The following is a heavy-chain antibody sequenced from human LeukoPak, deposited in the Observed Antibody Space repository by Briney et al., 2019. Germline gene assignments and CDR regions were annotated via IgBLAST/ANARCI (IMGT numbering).Heavy chain of an antibody. CDR2: ISYDGSNK. CDR3: ALIPWCSSTSCYDY. J-gene: IGHJ4*02. Sequence: PGRSLRVYSAATGFTFSSYGMHSLRQAPGKGLEWVAVISYDGSNKYYADSVKGRFTISRDNSKNTLYLQMNSLRAEDTAVYYCALIPWCSSTSCYDYWGQGTLVTVSS. V-gene: IGHV3-30*03. D-gene: IGHD2-2*01. CDR1: GFTFSSYG.